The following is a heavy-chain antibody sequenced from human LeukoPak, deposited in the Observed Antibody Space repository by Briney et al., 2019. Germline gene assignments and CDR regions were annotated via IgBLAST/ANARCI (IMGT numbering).Heavy chain of an antibody. Sequence: GGSLRLSCAASGFTFSSYSMNWVRQAPGKGLEWVSSISSSSSYIYYADSVKGRFTISRDNAKNSLYLQMNSLRAEDTAVYYCAREGYYYGSSGYPGASFDIWGQGTMVTVSS. CDR1: GFTFSSYS. CDR3: AREGYYYGSSGYPGASFDI. CDR2: ISSSSSYI. J-gene: IGHJ3*02. V-gene: IGHV3-21*01. D-gene: IGHD3-22*01.